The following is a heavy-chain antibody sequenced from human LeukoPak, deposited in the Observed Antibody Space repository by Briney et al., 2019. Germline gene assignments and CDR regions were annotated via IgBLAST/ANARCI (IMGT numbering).Heavy chain of an antibody. V-gene: IGHV3-15*01. CDR1: GFTFDDYG. D-gene: IGHD3-10*01. CDR2: IKSKTDGGTT. J-gene: IGHJ4*02. CDR3: RGQIWFGESYYFDY. Sequence: GGSLRLSCAASGFTFDDYGMSWVRQAPGKGLEWVGRIKSKTDGGTTDYAAPVKGRFTISRDDSKNTLYLQMNSLKTEDTAVYYCRGQIWFGESYYFDYWGQGTLVTVSS.